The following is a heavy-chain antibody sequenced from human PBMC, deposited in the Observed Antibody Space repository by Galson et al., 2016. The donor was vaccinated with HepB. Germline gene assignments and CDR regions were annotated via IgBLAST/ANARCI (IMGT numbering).Heavy chain of an antibody. Sequence: SLRLSCAASGFIFSNFDMHWVRQAPGKGLEWVAFIWYDRGNKYYADSVKGRFTISRDNSKNRLYLQMNSLRAEDTAVYYCARKIKGDYFQAVDYWGQGTLVTVSS. V-gene: IGHV3-33*01. CDR1: GFIFSNFD. J-gene: IGHJ4*02. CDR3: ARKIKGDYFQAVDY. D-gene: IGHD2/OR15-2a*01. CDR2: IWYDRGNK.